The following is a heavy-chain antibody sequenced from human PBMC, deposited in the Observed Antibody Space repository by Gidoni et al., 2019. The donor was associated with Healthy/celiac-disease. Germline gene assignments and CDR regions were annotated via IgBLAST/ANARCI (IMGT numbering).Heavy chain of an antibody. Sequence: EVQLVESGGGLVKPGGSLRLSCAASGFTFRSYSMNWVRQAPGKGLEWVSSISSSSGYRYYADSVKGRFTISRDNAKNSLYLQMNSLRAEDTAVYYCARASREVVVPAAYYYMDVWGKGTTVTVSS. D-gene: IGHD2-2*01. CDR2: ISSSSGYR. CDR3: ARASREVVVPAAYYYMDV. V-gene: IGHV3-21*01. J-gene: IGHJ6*03. CDR1: GFTFRSYS.